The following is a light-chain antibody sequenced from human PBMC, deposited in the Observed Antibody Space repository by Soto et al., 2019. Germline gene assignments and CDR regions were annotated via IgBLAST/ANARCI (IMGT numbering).Light chain of an antibody. CDR2: AAS. CDR1: QSMSRY. Sequence: DIQMTQSPSSLSACVGDKITITCRASQSMSRYLNWYQQKPGKPPNLLIYAASNLQSGVPSRFSGSGFGTDFTLTISSLQPEDFATYHCQHSYTSPFTFGPGTKVDIK. J-gene: IGKJ3*01. CDR3: QHSYTSPFT. V-gene: IGKV1-39*01.